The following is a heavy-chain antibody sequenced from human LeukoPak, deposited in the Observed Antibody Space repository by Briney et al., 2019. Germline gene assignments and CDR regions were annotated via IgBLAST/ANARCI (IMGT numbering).Heavy chain of an antibody. CDR3: ARGPSVYYYGSGPISDYYYMDV. CDR1: GVSISSSNSY. J-gene: IGHJ6*03. D-gene: IGHD3-10*01. V-gene: IGHV4-39*07. Sequence: PSETLSLTCTVSGVSISSSNSYWGWIRQSPEKGLEWIGSIYYSGGTFYNPSLKSRVSISIDTSRNQFSLNLSSVTAADTAVYYCARGPSVYYYGSGPISDYYYMDVWGKGTTVTVSS. CDR2: IYYSGGT.